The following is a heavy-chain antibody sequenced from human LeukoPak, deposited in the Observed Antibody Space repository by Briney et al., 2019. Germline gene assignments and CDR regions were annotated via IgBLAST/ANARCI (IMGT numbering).Heavy chain of an antibody. D-gene: IGHD3-16*01. CDR2: INPNSGGT. J-gene: IGHJ5*02. CDR1: GYTFTGYY. V-gene: IGHV1-2*06. Sequence: ASVKVSCKTSGYTFTGYYMHWLRQAPGQGLEWMGRINPNSGGTYYARKFQGRVTMTRDTPISTSYMELTSLKSDDTAVYYCAAGVLHGGGNWFDPWGQGTLVTVSS. CDR3: AAGVLHGGGNWFDP.